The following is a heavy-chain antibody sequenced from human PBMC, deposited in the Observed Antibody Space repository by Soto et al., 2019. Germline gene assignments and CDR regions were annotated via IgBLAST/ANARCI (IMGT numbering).Heavy chain of an antibody. CDR3: ARDRGAVTGQSFDY. Sequence: QVQLEESGGGLVKPGGSLRLSCAASGFTFSAVYMSWIRQAPNKGLEYISYISSSGTSANYADSVKGRFTISRDNAKNSLYLQMSSLRAEDTAVYYCARDRGAVTGQSFDYWGQGALVTVSS. J-gene: IGHJ4*02. V-gene: IGHV3-11*05. CDR1: GFTFSAVY. D-gene: IGHD6-19*01. CDR2: ISSSGTSA.